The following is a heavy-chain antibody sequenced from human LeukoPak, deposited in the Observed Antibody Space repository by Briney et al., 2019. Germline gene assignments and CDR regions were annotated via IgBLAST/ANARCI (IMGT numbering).Heavy chain of an antibody. V-gene: IGHV4-59*01. CDR3: ARFNSFYYGWGNYYTPNYFDY. D-gene: IGHD3-10*01. CDR1: GGSITSYY. CDR2: IYYSGST. Sequence: SETLSLTCTVSGGSITSYYWIWLRQPPGKGLEWIAYIYYSGSTYYNPPLKSRVTISVDTSKNQFSLELSSVTAADTAVYYCARFNSFYYGWGNYYTPNYFDYWGQGTLVTVSS. J-gene: IGHJ4*02.